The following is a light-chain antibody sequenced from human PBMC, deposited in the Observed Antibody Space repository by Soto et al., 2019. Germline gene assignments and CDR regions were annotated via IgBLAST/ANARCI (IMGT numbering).Light chain of an antibody. CDR2: GAS. CDR3: QQHGTT. J-gene: IGKJ1*01. Sequence: EIVLTQSPGTLSLSPGERATLSCRASQSVSNSDLAWYQQKPGQAPRLLIYGASSRATGIPDRFSGSGSGTDFNLTISRLEPEDLAVYYCQQHGTTFGQGTKVEI. V-gene: IGKV3-20*01. CDR1: QSVSNSD.